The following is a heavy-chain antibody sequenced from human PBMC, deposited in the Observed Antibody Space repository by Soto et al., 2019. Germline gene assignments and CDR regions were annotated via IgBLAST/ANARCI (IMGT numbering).Heavy chain of an antibody. D-gene: IGHD3-10*01. V-gene: IGHV3-53*04. CDR2: IYSGGST. CDR1: GLTVSSNY. Sequence: GGSLRLSCAASGLTVSSNYMSWVRQAPGKGLEWVSVIYSGGSTYYADSVKGRFTISRHNSKNTLYLQMNSLRAEDTAVYYCARYPYGSGSHYGMDVWGQGTTVTVSS. J-gene: IGHJ6*02. CDR3: ARYPYGSGSHYGMDV.